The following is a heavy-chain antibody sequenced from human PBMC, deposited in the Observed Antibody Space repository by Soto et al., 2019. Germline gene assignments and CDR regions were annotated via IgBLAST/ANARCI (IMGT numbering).Heavy chain of an antibody. V-gene: IGHV4-30-4*01. CDR3: ARWLGYGPHFDY. CDR1: GGSISSGDYY. D-gene: IGHD5-12*01. Sequence: SETLSLTCTVSGGSISSGDYYWSWIRQPPGKGLEWIGYIYYSGSTYYNPSLKSRVTISVDTSKNQFSLKLSSVTAADTAVYYCARWLGYGPHFDYWGEGTLVTVSS. CDR2: IYYSGST. J-gene: IGHJ4*02.